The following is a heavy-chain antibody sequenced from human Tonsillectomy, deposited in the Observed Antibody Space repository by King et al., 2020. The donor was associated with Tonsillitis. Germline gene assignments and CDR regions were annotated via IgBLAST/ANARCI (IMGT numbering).Heavy chain of an antibody. CDR3: AKEARYRTSLDYYYYYYGMDV. V-gene: IGHV3-30*18. CDR1: GFTFSSYG. J-gene: IGHJ6*02. D-gene: IGHD2-2*01. CDR2: ISYDGSNK. Sequence: QVQLVESGGGVVQPGRSLRLSCAASGFTFSSYGMHWVRQAPGKGLEWVAVISYDGSNKYYADSVKGRFTISRDDSKNTLYLQMNSLRVEDTAVYYCAKEARYRTSLDYYYYYYGMDVWGQGTTVTVSS.